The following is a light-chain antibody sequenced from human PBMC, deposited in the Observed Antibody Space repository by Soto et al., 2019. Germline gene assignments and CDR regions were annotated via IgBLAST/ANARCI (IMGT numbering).Light chain of an antibody. CDR2: SAS. V-gene: IGKV3-15*01. J-gene: IGKJ4*01. CDR3: QQYHNWPLT. Sequence: EIVMTQSPVTLSVSPGERATLSCRASQSVSTNLAWYQQKPGQGPRLLIYSASTGATGIPARFSASGSGTEFTLNISTLQSEDFAVYYCQQYHNWPLTFGGGTKVEI. CDR1: QSVSTN.